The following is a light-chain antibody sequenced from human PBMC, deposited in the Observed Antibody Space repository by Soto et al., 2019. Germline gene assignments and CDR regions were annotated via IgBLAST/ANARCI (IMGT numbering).Light chain of an antibody. CDR3: QQYGTSPLT. Sequence: ETVLTQSPGTLSLSPGERATLSCRASQSVKNDYLAWYQQRPGLAPRLLIFGASGRATDIPDRFSGSGSGTDFTLTISRLEPEDFAIYYCQQYGTSPLTFGGGTKVDIK. J-gene: IGKJ4*01. CDR2: GAS. V-gene: IGKV3-20*01. CDR1: QSVKNDY.